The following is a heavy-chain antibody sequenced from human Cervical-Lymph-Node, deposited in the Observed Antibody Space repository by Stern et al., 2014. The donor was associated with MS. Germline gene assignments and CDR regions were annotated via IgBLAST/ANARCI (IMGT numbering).Heavy chain of an antibody. D-gene: IGHD2-21*02. J-gene: IGHJ6*02. CDR1: GYTLSEIS. CDR3: ATHRGRVTYYYGMDV. V-gene: IGHV1-24*01. CDR2: FDPEHGET. Sequence: QVQLVQSGAEVKKPGASVTVSCKVYGYTLSEISMHWVRQAPGKGLEWMGGFDPEHGETRYAQKFQGRVTMAEDRSTDTAYMELSSLRSEDTAVYYCATHRGRVTYYYGMDVWGQGTTVTVSS.